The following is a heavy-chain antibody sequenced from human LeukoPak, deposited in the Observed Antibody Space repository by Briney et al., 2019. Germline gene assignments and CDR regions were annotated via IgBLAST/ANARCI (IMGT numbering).Heavy chain of an antibody. V-gene: IGHV1-69*04. CDR2: IIPILGIA. Sequence: SVKVSCKASGGTFSSYAISWVRQAPGQGLEWMGRIIPILGIANYAQKFQGRVTITADKSTSTAYMELSSLRSEDTAVYYCAREDGSGEGGFDYWGQGTLVTVSS. D-gene: IGHD3-10*01. J-gene: IGHJ4*02. CDR3: AREDGSGEGGFDY. CDR1: GGTFSSYA.